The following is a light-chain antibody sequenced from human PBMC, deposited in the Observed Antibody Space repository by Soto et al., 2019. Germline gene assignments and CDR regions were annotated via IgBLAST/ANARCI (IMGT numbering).Light chain of an antibody. J-gene: IGKJ1*01. Sequence: VVLTQSPATLPVSPGDRAILSCRASQSLTNLAWYQQKPGQAPRLVIYGASTRATGIPARFSGSGSGKEFTLSISSVQSADFAVYYCHRYNDWAGWTFGQGTKLEIK. CDR2: GAS. CDR3: HRYNDWAGWT. CDR1: QSLTN. V-gene: IGKV3-15*01.